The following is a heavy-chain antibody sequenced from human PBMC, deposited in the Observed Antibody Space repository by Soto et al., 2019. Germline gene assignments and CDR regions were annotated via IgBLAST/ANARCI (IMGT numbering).Heavy chain of an antibody. CDR2: ISQSGNT. Sequence: SETLCRAGSIYSGSFIGYYWIWIRQPPGKGLEWIGEISQSGNTNYSPSLKSRVSISIDTSKKQFSLNLASVSAADTAVYYCARAPKVSGSSQTRPDFWGQGTLVTVSS. J-gene: IGHJ4*02. D-gene: IGHD6-6*01. CDR1: SGSFIGYY. CDR3: ARAPKVSGSSQTRPDF. V-gene: IGHV4-34*01.